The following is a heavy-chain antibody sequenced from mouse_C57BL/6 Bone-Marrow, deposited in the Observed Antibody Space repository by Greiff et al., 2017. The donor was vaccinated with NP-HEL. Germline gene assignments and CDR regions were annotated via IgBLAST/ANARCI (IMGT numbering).Heavy chain of an antibody. CDR1: GYTFTSYW. Sequence: QVQLQQPGAELVKPGASVKLSCKASGYTFTSYWMQWVKQRPGQGLEWIGEIDPSDSYTNYNQKFKGKATLTVDTSSSTAYMQLRSLTSEDSAVYYCAREGPRYAMDYWGQGTSVTVSS. CDR2: IDPSDSYT. CDR3: AREGPRYAMDY. V-gene: IGHV1-50*01. D-gene: IGHD3-3*01. J-gene: IGHJ4*01.